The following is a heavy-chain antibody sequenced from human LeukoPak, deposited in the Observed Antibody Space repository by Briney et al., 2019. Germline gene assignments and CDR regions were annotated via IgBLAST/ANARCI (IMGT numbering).Heavy chain of an antibody. CDR3: ARGGTLYSSSW. Sequence: PSETLSLTCAVSGGSISSGGYSWSWIRQPPGKGLEWIGYIYHSGSTYYNPSLKSRVTISVDTSKNQFSLKLSSVTAADTAVYYCARGGTLYSSSWWGQGTLVTVSS. D-gene: IGHD6-13*01. V-gene: IGHV4-30-2*01. CDR2: IYHSGST. J-gene: IGHJ4*02. CDR1: GGSISSGGYS.